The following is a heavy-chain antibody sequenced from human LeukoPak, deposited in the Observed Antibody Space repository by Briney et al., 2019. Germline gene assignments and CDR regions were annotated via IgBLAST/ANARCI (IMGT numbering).Heavy chain of an antibody. D-gene: IGHD2-2*01. CDR1: GGSISSSSYY. Sequence: SETLSLTCTVSGGSISSSSYYWGWIRQPPGKGLEWIGSIYYSGSTYYNPSLKSRVTISVDTSKNQFSLKLSSVTAADTAVYYCARQCSSTSCYAKARRVFDYWGQGTLVTVSS. CDR3: ARQCSSTSCYAKARRVFDY. V-gene: IGHV4-39*01. CDR2: IYYSGST. J-gene: IGHJ4*02.